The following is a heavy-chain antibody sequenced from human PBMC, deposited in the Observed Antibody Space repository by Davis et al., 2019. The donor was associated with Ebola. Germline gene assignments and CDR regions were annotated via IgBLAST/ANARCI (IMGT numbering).Heavy chain of an antibody. CDR1: GYSFTSYW. CDR2: IYTGDSDT. J-gene: IGHJ3*02. Sequence: GESLKISCKGSGYSFTSYWIAWVRQLPGKGLEWMGIIYTGDSDTRYSPSFRGQVTISADKSIKTAFLQWSSLKASDTALYYCASLRRTITGMDDGFDMWGQGTMVTVSS. CDR3: ASLRRTITGMDDGFDM. D-gene: IGHD2-8*02. V-gene: IGHV5-51*01.